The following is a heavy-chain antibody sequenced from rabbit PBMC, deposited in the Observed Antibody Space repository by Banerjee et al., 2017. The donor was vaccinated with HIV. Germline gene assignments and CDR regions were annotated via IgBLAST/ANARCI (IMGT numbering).Heavy chain of an antibody. D-gene: IGHD5-1*01. V-gene: IGHV1S7*01. Sequence: QQLVESGRDLVKPGASLTLTCTASGFSFSGGYYMTWVRQAPEKGLEWIGYSAPLFGGTYYATWVNGRFTISSHNAQNTLYLQLNSLTAADTATYFCARGPPATTFEWLDLWGPGTLVTVS. CDR1: GFSFSGGYY. CDR2: SAPLFGGT. J-gene: IGHJ5*01. CDR3: ARGPPATTFEWLDL.